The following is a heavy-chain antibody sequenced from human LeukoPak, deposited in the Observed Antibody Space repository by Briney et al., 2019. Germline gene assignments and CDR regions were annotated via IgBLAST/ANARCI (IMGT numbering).Heavy chain of an antibody. CDR3: ATTDTAMGQNYYYMDV. CDR2: IIPIFGTA. J-gene: IGHJ6*03. Sequence: SVKVSCKASGGTFSSYAISWVRQAPGQGLEWMGGIIPIFGTANYAQKFQGRVTITADESTSTAYMELSSLRSEDTAVYYCATTDTAMGQNYYYMDVWGRGTTVTVSS. CDR1: GGTFSSYA. V-gene: IGHV1-69*01. D-gene: IGHD5-18*01.